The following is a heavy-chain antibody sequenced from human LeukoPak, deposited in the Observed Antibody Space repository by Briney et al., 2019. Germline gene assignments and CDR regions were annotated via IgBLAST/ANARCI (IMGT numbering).Heavy chain of an antibody. CDR2: ISYDGSNK. CDR3: ARASQGSCSGGSCHYYFDY. D-gene: IGHD2-15*01. V-gene: IGHV3-30*04. Sequence: GGSLRLSCAASGFTFSSYAMHWVRQAPGKGLVWVAVISYDGSNKYYADSVKGRFTISRDNSKNTLYLQMNSLRAEDTAVYYCARASQGSCSGGSCHYYFDYWGQGTLVTVSS. J-gene: IGHJ4*02. CDR1: GFTFSSYA.